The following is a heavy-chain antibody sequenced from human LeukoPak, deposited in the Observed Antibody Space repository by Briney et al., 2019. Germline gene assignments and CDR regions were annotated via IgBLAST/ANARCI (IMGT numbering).Heavy chain of an antibody. V-gene: IGHV3-74*01. CDR1: GFTFSSYS. Sequence: PGGSLRLSCAASGFTFSSYSMNWVRQAPGKGLEWVSRINSDGSSTSYADSVKGRFTISRDNAKNTLYLQMNSLRAEDTAVYYCARERGEDIVVVVAATLGLDPWGQGTLVTVSS. CDR3: ARERGEDIVVVVAATLGLDP. CDR2: INSDGSST. J-gene: IGHJ5*02. D-gene: IGHD2-15*01.